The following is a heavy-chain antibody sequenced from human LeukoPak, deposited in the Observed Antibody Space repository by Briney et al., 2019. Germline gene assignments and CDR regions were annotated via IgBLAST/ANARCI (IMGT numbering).Heavy chain of an antibody. V-gene: IGHV3-23*01. J-gene: IGHJ4*02. CDR3: AKTPVSGWYVEYYFDY. Sequence: GGSLRLSCAASGFTFSSYAMSWVRQAPGKGLDWVSAISGSGGSTYYADSVKGRFTISRDNSKNTLYLQMNSLRAEDTAVYYCAKTPVSGWYVEYYFDYWGQGTLVTVSS. CDR1: GFTFSSYA. CDR2: ISGSGGST. D-gene: IGHD6-19*01.